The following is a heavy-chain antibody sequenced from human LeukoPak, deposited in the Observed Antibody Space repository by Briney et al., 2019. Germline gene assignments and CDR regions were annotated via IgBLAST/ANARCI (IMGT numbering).Heavy chain of an antibody. CDR2: ISCNGITT. CDR1: GFTFSDYS. D-gene: IGHD6-19*01. CDR3: ARSIAVAGPYYFDY. V-gene: IGHV3-64*01. J-gene: IGHJ4*02. Sequence: GGSLRLSCAASGFTFSDYSMYWVRQAPGKGLEYVSGISCNGITTYYANSVKGRFSISRDISKNTLYLQMDSLRAEDMAVYYCARSIAVAGPYYFDYWGEGTLVTVSS.